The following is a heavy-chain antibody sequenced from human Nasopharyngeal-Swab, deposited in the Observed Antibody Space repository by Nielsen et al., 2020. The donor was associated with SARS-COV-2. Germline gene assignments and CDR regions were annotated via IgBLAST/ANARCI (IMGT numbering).Heavy chain of an antibody. CDR3: ARNLGYCSSTSCYTISYYYYYGMDV. D-gene: IGHD2-2*02. J-gene: IGHJ6*02. V-gene: IGHV4-39*07. Sequence: SETLSLTCTVSGGSISSSSYYWGWIRQPPGKGLEWIGSIYYSGSTYYNPSLKSRVTISVDTSKNQFSLKLSSVTAADTAVYYCARNLGYCSSTSCYTISYYYYYGMDVWGQGTTVTVSS. CDR1: GGSISSSSYY. CDR2: IYYSGST.